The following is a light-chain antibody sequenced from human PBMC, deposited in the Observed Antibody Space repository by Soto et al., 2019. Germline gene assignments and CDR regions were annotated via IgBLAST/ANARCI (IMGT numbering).Light chain of an antibody. Sequence: EIVLTQSPGTLSLSPGERATLSCRASQSLSSSYLAWYQQKPGQAPRLLIYGTSIRATGIPDRFSGSGSGTDFTLTISSLEPEDFAVYYCQQHSNWPLTFGGGTKVEIK. CDR2: GTS. V-gene: IGKV3D-20*02. CDR1: QSLSSSY. CDR3: QQHSNWPLT. J-gene: IGKJ4*01.